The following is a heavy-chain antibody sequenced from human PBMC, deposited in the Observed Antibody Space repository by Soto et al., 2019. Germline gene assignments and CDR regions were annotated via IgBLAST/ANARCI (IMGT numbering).Heavy chain of an antibody. CDR3: ARVNLVCSGGSCYRYFDY. D-gene: IGHD2-15*01. V-gene: IGHV4-30-4*01. CDR1: GGSISSGDYY. Sequence: SETLSLTCTVSGGSISSGDYYWSWIRQPPGKGLEWIGYIYYSGSTYYNPSLKSRVTISVDTSKNQFSLKLSSVTAADTAVYYCARVNLVCSGGSCYRYFDYWGQGTLVTVSS. CDR2: IYYSGST. J-gene: IGHJ4*02.